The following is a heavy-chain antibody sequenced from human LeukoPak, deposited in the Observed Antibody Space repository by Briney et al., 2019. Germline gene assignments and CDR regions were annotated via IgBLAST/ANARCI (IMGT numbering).Heavy chain of an antibody. CDR1: GGSISSYY. Sequence: SETLSLTCTVSGGSISSYYWSWIRQPAGKGLKWIGRIYTSGSTNYHPSLKSRVTMSVDTSKNQFSLKLSSVTAADTAVYYCAREGDIVVVPAASYYYYMDVWGKGTTVTVSS. J-gene: IGHJ6*03. D-gene: IGHD2-2*01. V-gene: IGHV4-4*07. CDR3: AREGDIVVVPAASYYYYMDV. CDR2: IYTSGST.